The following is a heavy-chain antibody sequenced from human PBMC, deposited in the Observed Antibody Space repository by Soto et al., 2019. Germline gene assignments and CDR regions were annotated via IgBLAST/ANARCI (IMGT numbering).Heavy chain of an antibody. J-gene: IGHJ4*02. CDR1: GGTFSSYA. Sequence: QVQLVQSGAEVKKPGSSVKVSCKASGGTFSSYAISWVRQAPGQGLVWMGGIIPIFGTANYAQKFQGRVTMTADESMSTAYMELSRLVSEDTAVYYCARVVTTRGASFRRGYFDYWVQGTLVTVSS. V-gene: IGHV1-69*12. D-gene: IGHD3-3*01. CDR3: ARVVTTRGASFRRGYFDY. CDR2: IIPIFGTA.